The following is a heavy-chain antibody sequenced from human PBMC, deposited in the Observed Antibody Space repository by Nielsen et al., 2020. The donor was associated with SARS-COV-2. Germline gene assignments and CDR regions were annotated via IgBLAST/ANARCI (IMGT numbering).Heavy chain of an antibody. Sequence: GESLKISCAASGFTFSSYYMNWVRQTPGKGLMWVSRINTDGSKSAYADSVKGRFTISRDNARDTVYLQMNSLSAEDTAVYYCVRVRDDGYYYDSGPFDYWGQGALVTVSS. CDR1: GFTFSSYY. J-gene: IGHJ4*02. CDR3: VRVRDDGYYYDSGPFDY. D-gene: IGHD3-10*01. V-gene: IGHV3-74*01. CDR2: INTDGSKS.